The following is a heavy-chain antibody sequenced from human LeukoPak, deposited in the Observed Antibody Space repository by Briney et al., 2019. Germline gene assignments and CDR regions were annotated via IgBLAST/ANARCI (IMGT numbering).Heavy chain of an antibody. Sequence: SETLSLTCTVSGGSISSGGYYWSWIRQHPGKGLEWIGYIYDSGRTYYTPSLKSRVTISVDTSKNQFSLKLSSVTAADTAVYYCARDNAYYFGSGSYYSYNWFDPWGQGTLSPSPQ. CDR3: ARDNAYYFGSGSYYSYNWFDP. J-gene: IGHJ5*02. V-gene: IGHV4-31*03. D-gene: IGHD3-10*01. CDR2: IYDSGRT. CDR1: GGSISSGGYY.